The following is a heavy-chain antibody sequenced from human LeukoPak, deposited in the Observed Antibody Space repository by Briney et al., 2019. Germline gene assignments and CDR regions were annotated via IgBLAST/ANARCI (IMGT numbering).Heavy chain of an antibody. CDR3: ASPTYKWNGVGAFDI. CDR2: IYSGGST. J-gene: IGHJ3*02. D-gene: IGHD1-20*01. V-gene: IGHV3-66*02. Sequence: GTSLRLSCAASGFTVNSKCMSWVRQAPGKGLEWVSFIYSGGSTYYADSVKGRFTISRDNSKNTLYLQMNSLRTEDTAVYYCASPTYKWNGVGAFDIWGQGTMVTVSS. CDR1: GFTVNSKC.